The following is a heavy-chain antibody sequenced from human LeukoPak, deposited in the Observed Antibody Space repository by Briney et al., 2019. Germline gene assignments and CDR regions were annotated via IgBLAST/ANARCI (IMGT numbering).Heavy chain of an antibody. CDR1: GFTFSSYS. D-gene: IGHD4-17*01. V-gene: IGHV3-23*01. J-gene: IGHJ3*02. Sequence: GGSLRLSCAASGFTFSSYSMNWVRQAPGKGLEWVSGIHGSGGTTYYADSVKGRFTISRDNSREMLYLQMNSLRVEDTAVYYCAKDPNGDYVGAFDSWGQGTMVTVSS. CDR3: AKDPNGDYVGAFDS. CDR2: IHGSGGTT.